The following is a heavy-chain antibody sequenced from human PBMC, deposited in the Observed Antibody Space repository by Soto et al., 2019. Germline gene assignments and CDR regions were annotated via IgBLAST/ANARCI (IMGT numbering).Heavy chain of an antibody. CDR2: ISGSGGST. CDR1: GFTFSSYA. V-gene: IGHV3-23*01. J-gene: IGHJ5*02. Sequence: LRLSCAASGFTFSSYAMSWVRQAPGKGLEWVSAISGSGGSTYYADSVKGRFTISRDNSKNTLYLQMNSLRAEDTAVYYCAKDLRYCSSTSCFFDPWGQGTLVTVSS. D-gene: IGHD2-2*01. CDR3: AKDLRYCSSTSCFFDP.